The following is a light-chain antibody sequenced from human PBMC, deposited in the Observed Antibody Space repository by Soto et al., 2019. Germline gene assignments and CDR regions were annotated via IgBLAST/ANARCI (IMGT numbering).Light chain of an antibody. CDR1: QSISSY. V-gene: IGKV1-39*01. J-gene: IGKJ1*01. Sequence: DIQMTQSPSSLSPSVGDRVTITCRASQSISSYLNWYQHKPGKAPKLLIYAASSLQTGVPSRFSGSRSGTDFALTISSLQRDDFATYYCQQTDSFPRTFGQGTKV. CDR3: QQTDSFPRT. CDR2: AAS.